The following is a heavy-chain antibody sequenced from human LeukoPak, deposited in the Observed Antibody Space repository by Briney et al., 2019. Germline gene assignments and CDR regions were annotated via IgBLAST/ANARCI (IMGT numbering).Heavy chain of an antibody. CDR2: IRSKAYGGTT. CDR1: GFTFGDYA. CDR3: SPRVGATAPFDY. Sequence: GGSLRLSCTASGFTFGDYAMSWVRQAPGKGLEWVGFIRSKAYGGTTEYAASVKGRFTISRDDSKSIAYLQMNSLKTEDTAVYYCSPRVGATAPFDYWGQGTLVTVSS. D-gene: IGHD1-26*01. V-gene: IGHV3-49*04. J-gene: IGHJ4*02.